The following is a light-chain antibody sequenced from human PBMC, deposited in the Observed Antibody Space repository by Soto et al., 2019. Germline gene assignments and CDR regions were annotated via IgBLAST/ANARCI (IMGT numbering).Light chain of an antibody. Sequence: EIVMTQSPATLSVSPGERATLSCRASQSVSSNLAWYQQKPGQAPRLLIYGASIRATDIPARFRGSGSGTEFTLNISSVQSEDLAVYYCQRYNYSPDTFGQGTQVETK. CDR1: QSVSSN. CDR3: QRYNYSPDT. CDR2: GAS. J-gene: IGKJ1*01. V-gene: IGKV3-15*01.